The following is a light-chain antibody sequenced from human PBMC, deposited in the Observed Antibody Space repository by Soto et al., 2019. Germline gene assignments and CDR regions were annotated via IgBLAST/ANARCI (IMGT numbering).Light chain of an antibody. V-gene: IGLV2-8*01. CDR1: SSDVGGYNY. J-gene: IGLJ1*01. CDR2: EVF. Sequence: SVLTQPPSASGSPGQSVAISCTGTSSDVGGYNYVSWYQQHPGKAPKLMIYEVFKRPSGVPDRFSGSKSGNTASLTVSGLQAEDEGDYYCQSYDLSLRNYVFGSGTKVTV. CDR3: QSYDLSLRNYV.